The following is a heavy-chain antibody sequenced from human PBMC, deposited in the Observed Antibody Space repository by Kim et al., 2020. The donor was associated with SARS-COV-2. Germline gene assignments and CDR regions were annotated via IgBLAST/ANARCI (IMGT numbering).Heavy chain of an antibody. J-gene: IGHJ4*02. CDR2: GTP. CDR3: ARRAADFFDF. V-gene: IGHV4-39*01. Sequence: GTPYYAPTLKSRVTISVDTSRKQFSLKLDSVTAADTAVYYCARRAADFFDFWGQGVLVTVSS.